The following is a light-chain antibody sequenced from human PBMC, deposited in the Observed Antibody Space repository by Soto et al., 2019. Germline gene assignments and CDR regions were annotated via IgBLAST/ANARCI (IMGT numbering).Light chain of an antibody. Sequence: EIAMTQSPATLSVSPRERATLSCRASQSVSTNLAWYQQKPGQAPRLLIYGTSTRATGIPARFSGSGSGTEVTLTISSLQSEDFAVYYCQQYNNWPPYTFGQGTKVEIK. V-gene: IGKV3-15*01. CDR2: GTS. CDR1: QSVSTN. CDR3: QQYNNWPPYT. J-gene: IGKJ2*01.